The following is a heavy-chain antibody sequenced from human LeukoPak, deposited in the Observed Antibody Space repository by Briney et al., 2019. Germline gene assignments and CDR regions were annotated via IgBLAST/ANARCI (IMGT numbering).Heavy chain of an antibody. J-gene: IGHJ5*02. CDR3: AKTPWGEWLPNWFDP. Sequence: GGSLRLSCAASGFTFSSYAMHWVRQAPGKGLEWVAVISYDGSNKYYADSVKGRFTISRDNSKNTLYLQMNSLRAEDTAVYYCAKTPWGEWLPNWFDPWGQGTLVTVSS. D-gene: IGHD6-19*01. CDR2: ISYDGSNK. V-gene: IGHV3-30-3*02. CDR1: GFTFSSYA.